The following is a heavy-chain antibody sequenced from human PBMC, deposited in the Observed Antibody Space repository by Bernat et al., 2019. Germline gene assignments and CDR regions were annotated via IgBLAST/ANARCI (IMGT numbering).Heavy chain of an antibody. J-gene: IGHJ5*02. CDR3: ARDATYIGGGWFDP. D-gene: IGHD3-10*01. Sequence: EVQLVESGGGLIQPGGSLRLSCAASGFTVSSNYMIWVRQAPGKGLEWGSVIYSGGTTYYADAVKGRFTISRDNSKNTLYLQMNSLRAEDTAVYYCARDATYIGGGWFDPWGQGTLVTVSS. V-gene: IGHV3-53*01. CDR2: IYSGGTT. CDR1: GFTVSSNY.